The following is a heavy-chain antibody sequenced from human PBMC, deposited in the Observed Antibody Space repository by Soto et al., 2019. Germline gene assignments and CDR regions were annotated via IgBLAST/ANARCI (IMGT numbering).Heavy chain of an antibody. CDR2: IIPIFGTA. CDR3: ASYCSGGSCYHSAFDI. Sequence: SVKVSCKASGGTFSSYAISWVRQAPGQGLEWMGGIIPIFGTANYAQKFQGRITITADESTSTAYMELSSLRSEDTAVYYCASYCSGGSCYHSAFDIWGQGTMVTV. CDR1: GGTFSSYA. V-gene: IGHV1-69*13. J-gene: IGHJ3*02. D-gene: IGHD2-15*01.